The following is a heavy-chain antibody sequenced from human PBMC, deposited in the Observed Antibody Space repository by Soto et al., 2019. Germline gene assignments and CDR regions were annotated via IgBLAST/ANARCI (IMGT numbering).Heavy chain of an antibody. V-gene: IGHV3-48*01. CDR3: ARSSSNWAYDFDF. CDR1: GFTFSSDS. J-gene: IGHJ4*02. CDR2: ITSSGTSV. D-gene: IGHD6-13*01. Sequence: EVHLVESGGGLVQPGGSLRLSCAASGFTFSSDSLHWVRQAPGQGLEWVSYITSSGTSVDYADYVRGRFTISTDNAKNSLDLQMNSLRADSTAVYYWARSSSNWAYDFDFGGQGTVVTVSS.